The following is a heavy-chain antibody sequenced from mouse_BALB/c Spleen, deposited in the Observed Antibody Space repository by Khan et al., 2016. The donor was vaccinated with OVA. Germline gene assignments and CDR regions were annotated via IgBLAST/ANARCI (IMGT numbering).Heavy chain of an antibody. Sequence: EVKLEESGPGLVKPSQSLSLTCTVTGYSITSDYAWNWIRQFPGNRLEWMGYINYSGSTSKKPSLKSRMSISRDTSKNQIFLQLNSVTTEDTATYYCVRGGSYWGQGTLVTVSA. CDR2: INYSGST. CDR3: VRGGSY. CDR1: GYSITSDYA. V-gene: IGHV3-2*02. J-gene: IGHJ3*01.